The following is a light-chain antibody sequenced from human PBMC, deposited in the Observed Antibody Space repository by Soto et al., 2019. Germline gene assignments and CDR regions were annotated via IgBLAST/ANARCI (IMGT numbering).Light chain of an antibody. Sequence: QSVLTQPPSVSVAPRQKVTISCSGGSSNIGNNYVSWYQQLPGTAPKLLIYDTNMRPSGIPDRFSGSKSGTSATLGITGLQTGDEADYYCGTWDSSLSAYVFGAGTKLTVL. J-gene: IGLJ1*01. CDR3: GTWDSSLSAYV. CDR2: DTN. V-gene: IGLV1-51*01. CDR1: SSNIGNNY.